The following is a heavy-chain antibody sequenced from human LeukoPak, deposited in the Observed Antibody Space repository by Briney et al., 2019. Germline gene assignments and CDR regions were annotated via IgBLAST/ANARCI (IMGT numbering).Heavy chain of an antibody. V-gene: IGHV1-2*04. J-gene: IGHJ4*02. D-gene: IGHD2-2*01. Sequence: ASVKVSCKASGYTFTGYYMRWVRQAPGQGLEWMGWINPNSGGTNYAQKFQGWVTMTRDTSISTAYMELSRLRSDDTAVYYCARGGGGYCSSTSCPTWVYWGQGTLVTVSS. CDR2: INPNSGGT. CDR3: ARGGGGYCSSTSCPTWVY. CDR1: GYTFTGYY.